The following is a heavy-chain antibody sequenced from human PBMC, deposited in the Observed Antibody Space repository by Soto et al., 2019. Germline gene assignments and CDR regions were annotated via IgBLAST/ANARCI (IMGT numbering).Heavy chain of an antibody. CDR1: CYTFTSYG. CDR3: ARSGRPGYYYYIMDV. D-gene: IGHD3-10*01. Sequence: ASVKVSYKASCYTFTSYGVSWVRQAPGQGLEWMGWISVYNGNTKYAQKLQGRVTMTTDTSTSTAYMELRGLRSDDTAVYYCARSGRPGYYYYIMDVWGQGTTVTVSS. CDR2: ISVYNGNT. J-gene: IGHJ6*02. V-gene: IGHV1-18*01.